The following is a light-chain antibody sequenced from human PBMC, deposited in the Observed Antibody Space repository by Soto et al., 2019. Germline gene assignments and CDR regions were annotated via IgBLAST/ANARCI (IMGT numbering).Light chain of an antibody. CDR2: GAS. CDR3: QQYGGSPPIT. V-gene: IGKV3-20*01. Sequence: EIVLTQSTGTLSLSPGERATLSCRASQSVSSSYLAWYQQKPGQAPRFLIYGASSRATGIPDRFSGSGSGTYFTLTISRLEPEDFAVYYCQQYGGSPPITFGQGTRLEIK. J-gene: IGKJ5*01. CDR1: QSVSSSY.